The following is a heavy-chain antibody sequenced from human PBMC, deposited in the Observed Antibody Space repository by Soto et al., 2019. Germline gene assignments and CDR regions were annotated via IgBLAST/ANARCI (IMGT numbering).Heavy chain of an antibody. Sequence: PGGSLRLSCAASGFTFSSYSMNWVRQAPGKGLEWVSYISSSSSTIYYADSVKGRFTISRDNAKNSLYLQMNSLRDEDTAVYYCAREAGYSYGCPPVENYYYYGMDVWGQGTTVTVSS. D-gene: IGHD5-18*01. CDR2: ISSSSSTI. CDR1: GFTFSSYS. CDR3: AREAGYSYGCPPVENYYYYGMDV. J-gene: IGHJ6*02. V-gene: IGHV3-48*02.